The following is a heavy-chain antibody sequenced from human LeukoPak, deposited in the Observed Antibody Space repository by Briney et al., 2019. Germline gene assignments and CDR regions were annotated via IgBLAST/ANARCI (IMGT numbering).Heavy chain of an antibody. V-gene: IGHV3-23*01. J-gene: IGHJ4*02. CDR3: AKDARRTNGWYYFDY. CDR1: GFAFSSQA. Sequence: PGGSLRLSCAASGFAFSSQAMGWVRQAPGKGLEWVSVISDSGSPTYYADSVKGRFTISRDNSKKTLFLQLNSLRAEDTAVYYCAKDARRTNGWYYFDYWGQGALVTVSS. D-gene: IGHD6-19*01. CDR2: ISDSGSPT.